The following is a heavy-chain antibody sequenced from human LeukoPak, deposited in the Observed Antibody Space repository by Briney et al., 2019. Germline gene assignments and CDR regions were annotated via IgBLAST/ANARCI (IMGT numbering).Heavy chain of an antibody. J-gene: IGHJ4*02. CDR2: MSPNSGDT. CDR1: GYTFTSYD. D-gene: IGHD7-27*01. Sequence: SVKVSCKASGYTFTSYDFNWVRQAAGQRPEWMGWMSPNSGDTGYAQKFQDRVTMTRNTSISTAYMELSSLRSDDTAVYYCARGPPNWGYDYWGPGTLVTVSS. V-gene: IGHV1-8*01. CDR3: ARGPPNWGYDY.